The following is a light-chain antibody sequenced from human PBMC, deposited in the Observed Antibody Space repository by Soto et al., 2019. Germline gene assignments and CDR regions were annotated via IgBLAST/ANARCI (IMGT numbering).Light chain of an antibody. CDR3: KQYNNWPRT. CDR1: QSVSSN. CDR2: DTS. J-gene: IGKJ1*01. V-gene: IGKV3-15*01. Sequence: EIVMTQSPAALSVSPGERATLSCRASQSVSSNLAWYQQKPGQAPNLLIYDTSTRAPGIPARFSGSWSGTDFTLTISSLQSEDFAVYYCKQYNNWPRTFGQGTKVEIK.